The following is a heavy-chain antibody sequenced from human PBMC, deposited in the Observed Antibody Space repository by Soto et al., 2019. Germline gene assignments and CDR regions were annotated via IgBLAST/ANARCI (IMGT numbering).Heavy chain of an antibody. CDR1: GYSFTSYG. CDR3: ARSRYCSSTSCYTGPFDY. V-gene: IGHV5-51*01. CDR2: IYPGDSDT. Sequence: GESLKISCKGSGYSFTSYGIGWVRQMPGKGLEWMGIIYPGDSDTRYSPSFQGQVTISADKSISTAYLQWSSLKASDTAMYYCARSRYCSSTSCYTGPFDYWGQGTLVTVSS. J-gene: IGHJ4*02. D-gene: IGHD2-2*02.